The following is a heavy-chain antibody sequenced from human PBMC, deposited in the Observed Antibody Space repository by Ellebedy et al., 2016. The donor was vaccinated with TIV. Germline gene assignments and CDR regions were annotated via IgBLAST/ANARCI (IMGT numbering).Heavy chain of an antibody. V-gene: IGHV3-66*01. Sequence: PGGSLRLSCAASGFTVSSNYMSWVRQAPGKGLEWVSVISSDGGTNYADSVKGRFTSSRDKSKNTVYLQMKSLRAEDTAVYYCARDGSSRPTEYWGQGTLVTVSS. CDR2: ISSDGGT. J-gene: IGHJ4*02. CDR3: ARDGSSRPTEY. CDR1: GFTVSSNY. D-gene: IGHD3-10*01.